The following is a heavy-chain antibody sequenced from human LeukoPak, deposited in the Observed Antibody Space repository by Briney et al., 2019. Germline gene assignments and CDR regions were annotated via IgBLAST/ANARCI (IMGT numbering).Heavy chain of an antibody. CDR2: LSGSGITT. V-gene: IGHV3-23*01. CDR3: AKGIYSSGWSYFDY. J-gene: IGHJ4*01. CDR1: GFTFSNSA. Sequence: GGSLRLSCAASGFTFSNSAMSWVRQAPGKGLEWVSTLSGSGITTYYADSVKGRFTIFRDNSKNTLYLQMNSLRAEDTAVYYCAKGIYSSGWSYFDYWGHGTLVTVSS. D-gene: IGHD6-19*01.